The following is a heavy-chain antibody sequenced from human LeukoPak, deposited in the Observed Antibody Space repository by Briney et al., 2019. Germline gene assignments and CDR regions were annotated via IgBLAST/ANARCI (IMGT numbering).Heavy chain of an antibody. J-gene: IGHJ6*03. Sequence: ASVKVSCKASGGTFSSYAISWVRQAPGQGLEWVGGIIPIFGTANYAQRFQGRVTITTDESTSTAYMELSSLRSEDTAVYYCARDRWELQTHRYYYYMDVWGKGTTVTVSS. V-gene: IGHV1-69*05. CDR3: ARDRWELQTHRYYYYMDV. CDR1: GGTFSSYA. D-gene: IGHD1-26*01. CDR2: IIPIFGTA.